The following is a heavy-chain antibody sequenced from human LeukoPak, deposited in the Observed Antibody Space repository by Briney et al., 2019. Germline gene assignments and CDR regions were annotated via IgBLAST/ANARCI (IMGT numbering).Heavy chain of an antibody. D-gene: IGHD2-8*02. Sequence: GGSLRLSCAASGFTFSSYAMHWVRQAPGKGLEYVSAISSNGGSTYYANSVKGRFTTSRDNSKNTLYLQMGSLRAEDMAVYYCARGTGGSFAFDIWGQGTMVTVSS. CDR1: GFTFSSYA. J-gene: IGHJ3*02. CDR3: ARGTGGSFAFDI. V-gene: IGHV3-64*01. CDR2: ISSNGGST.